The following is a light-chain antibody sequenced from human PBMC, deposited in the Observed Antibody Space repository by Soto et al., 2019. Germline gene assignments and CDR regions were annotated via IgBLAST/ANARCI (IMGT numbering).Light chain of an antibody. CDR1: SSDVGGYNY. CDR2: EVR. J-gene: IGLJ1*01. Sequence: QSALTQPASVSGSPGQSITISCTGTSSDVGGYNYVSWYQQHPGKAPKLIIYEVRYWPSGVSDRFSGSKSGNTASLTISGLQAEDEADYYCSSYTSSTTYVFGTGTKLTVL. CDR3: SSYTSSTTYV. V-gene: IGLV2-14*01.